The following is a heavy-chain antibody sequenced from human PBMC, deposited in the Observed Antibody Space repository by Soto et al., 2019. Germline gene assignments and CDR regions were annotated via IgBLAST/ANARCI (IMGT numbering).Heavy chain of an antibody. CDR1: GGSISSYY. D-gene: IGHD3-9*01. CDR3: ARVVRAGTGLYYYYYYYMDV. Sequence: PSETLSLTCTVSGGSISSYYWSWIRQPPGKGLEWIGYIYYSGSTNYNPSLKSRVTISVDTSKNQFSLKLSSVTAADTAVYYCARVVRAGTGLYYYYYYYMDVWGKGTTVTVSS. J-gene: IGHJ6*03. CDR2: IYYSGST. V-gene: IGHV4-59*01.